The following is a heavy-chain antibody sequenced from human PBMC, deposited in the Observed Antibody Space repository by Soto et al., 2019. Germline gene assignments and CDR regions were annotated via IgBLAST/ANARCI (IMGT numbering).Heavy chain of an antibody. CDR1: CDASRDELSY. Sequence: LCLTRTLCCDASRDELSYFTYTRETPGKGLEWVGSSYYSGTSYFNPALKGRVTISVDTSTNQFSLRLTSVTAADTAVYYCTRRYNWNDYYFDPWGQGTLVTVSS. CDR2: SYYSGTS. D-gene: IGHD1-20*01. V-gene: IGHV4-39*01. J-gene: IGHJ5*02. CDR3: TRRYNWNDYYFDP.